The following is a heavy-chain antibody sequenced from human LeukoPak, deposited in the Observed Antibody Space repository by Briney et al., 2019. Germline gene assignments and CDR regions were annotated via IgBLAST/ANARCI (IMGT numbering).Heavy chain of an antibody. CDR1: GYTFTGYY. D-gene: IGHD6-6*01. J-gene: IGHJ4*02. CDR2: ISTYNGNT. Sequence: ASVKVSCKASGYTFTGYYMHWVRQAPGQGLEWMGWISTYNGNTNYAQKLQGRVTMTEDTSTDTAYMELSSLRSEDTAVYYCATNRGPYSSSAALGYWGQGTLVTVSS. CDR3: ATNRGPYSSSAALGY. V-gene: IGHV1/OR15-2*02.